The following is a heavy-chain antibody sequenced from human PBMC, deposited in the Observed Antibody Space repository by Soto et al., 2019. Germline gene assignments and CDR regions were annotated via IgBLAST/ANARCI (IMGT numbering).Heavy chain of an antibody. Sequence: PSETLSLTCTVSGGSISSYYWSWIRQPPGKGLEWIGYIYYSGSTNYNPSLKSRVTISVDTSKNQFSLKLSSVTAADTAVYYCARHAGSDSSGYYYYYYGMDVWGQGTTVTVSS. J-gene: IGHJ6*02. CDR2: IYYSGST. D-gene: IGHD3-22*01. CDR3: ARHAGSDSSGYYYYYYGMDV. V-gene: IGHV4-59*08. CDR1: GGSISSYY.